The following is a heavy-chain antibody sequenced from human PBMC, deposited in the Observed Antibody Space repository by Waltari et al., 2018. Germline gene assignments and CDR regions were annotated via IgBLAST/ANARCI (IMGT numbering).Heavy chain of an antibody. CDR1: GFTVTSYE. J-gene: IGHJ6*02. CDR3: ARVDYYGMDV. V-gene: IGHV3-48*03. CDR2: ISSSGSTI. Sequence: EVQLVESGGGLVQSGGSLGLSCAASGFTVTSYERTWVRQAPGKGLEWVSYISSSGSTIYYADSVKGRFTISRDNAKNSLYLQMNSLRAEDTAVYYCARVDYYGMDVWGQGTTVTVSS.